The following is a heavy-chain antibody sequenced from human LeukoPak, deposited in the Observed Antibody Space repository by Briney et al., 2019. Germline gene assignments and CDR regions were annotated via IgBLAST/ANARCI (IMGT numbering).Heavy chain of an antibody. CDR3: PRDPSSSWYY. D-gene: IGHD6-13*01. J-gene: IGHJ4*02. Sequence: PGGSLRLSCAASGFTFSSYWMHWVRQAPGKGLVWVSRISSDGSSTSYADSVKGRFTISRDNAKNTLYLQMNSLRAEDTAVYYCPRDPSSSWYYWGQGTLVTVSS. V-gene: IGHV3-74*01. CDR1: GFTFSSYW. CDR2: ISSDGSST.